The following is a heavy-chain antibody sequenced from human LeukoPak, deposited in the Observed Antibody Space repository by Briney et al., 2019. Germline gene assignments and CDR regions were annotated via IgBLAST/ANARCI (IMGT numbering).Heavy chain of an antibody. Sequence: PGGSLRLSCAASGFTFSSYSMNWVRQAPGKGLEWVSYISSSSSTIYYADSVKGRFTISRDNSKNTLYLQMNSLRAEDTAVYYCAKDGGATTCDYWGQGTLVTVSS. CDR3: AKDGGATTCDY. J-gene: IGHJ4*02. D-gene: IGHD1-26*01. CDR2: ISSSSSTI. V-gene: IGHV3-48*01. CDR1: GFTFSSYS.